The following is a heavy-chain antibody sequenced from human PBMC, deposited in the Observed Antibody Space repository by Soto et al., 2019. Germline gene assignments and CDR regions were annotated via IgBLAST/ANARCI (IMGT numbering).Heavy chain of an antibody. J-gene: IGHJ5*02. CDR3: AVGSVDIVPTGMKPFDP. Sequence: ASVKVSCKASGGTFSNYAISWVRQAPGQGLEWMGGIIPIFGTANYAQKFQGRVTITADESTSTAYMELSSLSSEDTAIYYCAVGSVDIVPTGMKPFDPWGQGTLVTVSS. CDR1: GGTFSNYA. CDR2: IIPIFGTA. D-gene: IGHD5-12*01. V-gene: IGHV1-69*13.